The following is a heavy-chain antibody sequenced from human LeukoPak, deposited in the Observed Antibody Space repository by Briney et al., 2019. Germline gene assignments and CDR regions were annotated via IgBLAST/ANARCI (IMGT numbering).Heavy chain of an antibody. D-gene: IGHD1-14*01. V-gene: IGHV3-64*01. Sequence: PGGSLRLSCAASGFIFSYYSMHWVRQPPGKGLEYVSVISPDGRATYYTNSAKGRFTISRDNSKNTLYLQTDSLSDDDTAVYYCAREHPAGSTDYWGQGTLVTVSS. CDR1: GFIFSYYS. J-gene: IGHJ4*02. CDR3: AREHPAGSTDY. CDR2: ISPDGRAT.